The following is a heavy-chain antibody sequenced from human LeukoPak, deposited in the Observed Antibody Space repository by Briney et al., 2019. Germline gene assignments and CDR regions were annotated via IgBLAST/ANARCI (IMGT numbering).Heavy chain of an antibody. CDR3: VRATYYYDSSGYYYTYYFDY. CDR2: ISYDGSNK. V-gene: IGHV3-30-3*01. CDR1: GFTFSSYA. Sequence: GRSLRLSCGASGFTFSSYAMHWVRQAPGKGLEWVAVISYDGSNKYYADSVRGRFTISRDNSKNTLYLQMNSLRAEDTAVYYCVRATYYYDSSGYYYTYYFDYWGQGTLVTVSS. J-gene: IGHJ4*02. D-gene: IGHD3-22*01.